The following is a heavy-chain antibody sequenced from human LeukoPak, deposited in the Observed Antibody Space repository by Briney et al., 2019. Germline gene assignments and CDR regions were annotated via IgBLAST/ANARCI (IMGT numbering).Heavy chain of an antibody. CDR1: GGSFSAFY. V-gene: IGHV4-34*01. CDR2: ISHSGGT. D-gene: IGHD3-3*01. J-gene: IGHJ4*02. CDR3: ARAKYHDFWSGYPYHFDY. Sequence: PSETLSLTCAVYGGSFSAFYWSWIRQPPGKGLEWIADISHSGGTYYNPSLKSRLTISVDTSKNQFSLKLSSVTAADTAVYYCARAKYHDFWSGYPYHFDYWGQGTLVTVSS.